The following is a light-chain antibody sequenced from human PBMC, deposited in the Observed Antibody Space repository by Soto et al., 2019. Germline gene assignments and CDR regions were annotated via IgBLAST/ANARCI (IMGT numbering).Light chain of an antibody. CDR2: TAG. Sequence: QSVLTQPLSVSASPGQRVTISCSGGSSNIGSNTVAWYQHLPGTAPPRLIFTAGQRPSGVPGRFSGSKSGTSASLAISGLQSEDEGDYYFSAWDNSLNGYVFGPGTKVTVL. V-gene: IGLV1-44*01. CDR3: SAWDNSLNGYV. CDR1: SSNIGSNT. J-gene: IGLJ1*01.